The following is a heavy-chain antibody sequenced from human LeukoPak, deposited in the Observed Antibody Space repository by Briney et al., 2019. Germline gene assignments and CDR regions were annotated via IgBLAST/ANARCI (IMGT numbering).Heavy chain of an antibody. CDR2: ISGSGGST. CDR1: GFTFSSYA. J-gene: IGHJ4*02. D-gene: IGHD4-11*01. CDR3: AKDPAFDYSNYYFDY. Sequence: GGSLRLSCAASGFTFSSYAMSWDRQAPGKGLEWVSAISGSGGSTYYADSVKGRFTISRDNSKNTLYLQMNSLRAEDTAVYYCAKDPAFDYSNYYFDYWGQGTLVTVSS. V-gene: IGHV3-23*01.